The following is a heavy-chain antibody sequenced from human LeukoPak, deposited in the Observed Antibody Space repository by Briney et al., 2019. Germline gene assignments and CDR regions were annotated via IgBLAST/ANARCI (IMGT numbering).Heavy chain of an antibody. CDR1: GYTFTCYY. J-gene: IGHJ4*02. CDR3: ARADSSWYGY. V-gene: IGHV1-2*06. CDR2: INPNSGGT. Sequence: ASVKVSCKASGYTFTCYYMHWVRQAPGQGLERMGRINPNSGGTNYAQKFQGRVTMTRDTSISTAYMELSRLRSDDTAVYYCARADSSWYGYWGQGTLVTVSS. D-gene: IGHD6-13*01.